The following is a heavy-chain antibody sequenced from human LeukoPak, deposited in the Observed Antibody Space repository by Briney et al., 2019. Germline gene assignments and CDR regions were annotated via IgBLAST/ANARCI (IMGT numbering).Heavy chain of an antibody. Sequence: SETLSLTCTVSGGSISSSSYYWGWIRQPPGKGLEWIGSIYYSGSTYYNPSLKSRVTISIDTSKNQFSLKLSSVTAVDTALYYCARYHSGYDDYWGQGTLVTVSS. D-gene: IGHD5-12*01. J-gene: IGHJ4*02. V-gene: IGHV4-39*07. CDR3: ARYHSGYDDY. CDR2: IYYSGST. CDR1: GGSISSSSYY.